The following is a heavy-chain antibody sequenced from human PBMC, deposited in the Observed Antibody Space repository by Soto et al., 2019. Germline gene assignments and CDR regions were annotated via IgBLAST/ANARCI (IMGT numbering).Heavy chain of an antibody. CDR2: INPNSGGT. D-gene: IGHD2-21*01. Sequence: SVKVSCKASGYIFTDYYIHWMRQAPGQGLERMGWINPNSGGTNYAQKFQGRVSMTTDTFSNTAYMELSSLRSDDTAVYYCARPYCGTNSCHNWFDPWGQGTLVTVSS. CDR3: ARPYCGTNSCHNWFDP. CDR1: GYIFTDYY. V-gene: IGHV1-2*02. J-gene: IGHJ5*02.